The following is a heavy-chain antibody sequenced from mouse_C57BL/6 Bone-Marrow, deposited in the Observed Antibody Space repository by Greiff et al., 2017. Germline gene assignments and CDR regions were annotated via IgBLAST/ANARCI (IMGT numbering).Heavy chain of an antibody. V-gene: IGHV3-8*01. CDR1: GYSITSAY. CDR3: ARRSNYQDYYAMDY. J-gene: IGHJ4*01. D-gene: IGHD2-5*01. CDR2: ISYSGST. Sequence: VQLQQSGPGLAKPSQTLSLTCSVTGYSITSAYWNWIRKFPGNKLEYMGYISYSGSTYYNPSLKSRISITRDTSKKQYYLQLNSVTTEDTATYYCARRSNYQDYYAMDYWGQGTSVTVSS.